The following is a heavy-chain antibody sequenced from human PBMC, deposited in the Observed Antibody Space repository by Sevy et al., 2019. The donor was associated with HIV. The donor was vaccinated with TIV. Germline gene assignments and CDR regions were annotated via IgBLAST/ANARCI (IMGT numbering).Heavy chain of an antibody. Sequence: GSLRLSCAASGFTFSSFGMYWARQAPGEGLEWVAIIWYDGKNALYADSVKGRFTISRDNSKNTLYLQMNSLRAEDTAVYYCARDLEEWELQYLGYWGQGTLVTVSS. V-gene: IGHV3-33*01. D-gene: IGHD4-4*01. CDR1: GFTFSSFG. J-gene: IGHJ4*02. CDR3: ARDLEEWELQYLGY. CDR2: IWYDGKNA.